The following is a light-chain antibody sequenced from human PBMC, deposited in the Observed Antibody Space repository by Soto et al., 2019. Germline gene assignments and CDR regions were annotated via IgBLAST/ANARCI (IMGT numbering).Light chain of an antibody. CDR1: QGIRAW. CDR3: QQYNTYSRT. Sequence: DIQMTQSPSTLSASVGDRVTITCRASQGIRAWLAWFQQKPGKAPKLLIYKASNLESGVPSRFSGSGSGTDFTLSIDSLQPDDFATYYCQQYNTYSRTFGQGTKVEI. J-gene: IGKJ1*01. V-gene: IGKV1-5*03. CDR2: KAS.